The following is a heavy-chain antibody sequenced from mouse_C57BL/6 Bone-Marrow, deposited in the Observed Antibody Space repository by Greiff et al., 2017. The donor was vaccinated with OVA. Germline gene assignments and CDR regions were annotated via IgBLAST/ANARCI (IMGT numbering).Heavy chain of an antibody. CDR1: AYDFPSHD. Sequence: EVMLVESGGGLVQPGESLKLSCESNAYDFPSHDMSCVRKTPEKRLELVAAINSDGGSTYYPATMERRFIISRDNTKTTLYLQTSSLRSEDTALYDCARQPRHYYVSTWFDYWGQGTLVTVSA. CDR2: INSDGGST. D-gene: IGHD1-1*01. J-gene: IGHJ3*01. CDR3: ARQPRHYYVSTWFDY. V-gene: IGHV5-2*01.